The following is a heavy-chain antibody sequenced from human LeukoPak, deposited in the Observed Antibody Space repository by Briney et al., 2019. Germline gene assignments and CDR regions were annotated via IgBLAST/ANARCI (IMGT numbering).Heavy chain of an antibody. CDR2: ISGSGDNT. CDR3: AKVSGGGLYYDGMDV. J-gene: IGHJ6*02. Sequence: QPGGSLRLSCAASGFTFSSYAMSWVRQVPGKGLEWVSVISGSGDNTYYADSVKGRFTISRDSSKNTLYLQMNSLRAEDTAVYYCAKVSGGGLYYDGMDVWGQGTTVTVSS. V-gene: IGHV3-23*01. D-gene: IGHD1-14*01. CDR1: GFTFSSYA.